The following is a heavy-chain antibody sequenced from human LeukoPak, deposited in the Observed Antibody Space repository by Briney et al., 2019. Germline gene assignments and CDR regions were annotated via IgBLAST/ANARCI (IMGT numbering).Heavy chain of an antibody. D-gene: IGHD3-22*01. Sequence: SETLSLTCTVSGGSISSYYWSWIRQPPGKGLEWIGYIYYSGSTNYNPSLKSRVTISVDTSKNQFSLKLNSVTAADTAVYYCARHAQSYYDSSGFDYWGQGTLVTVSS. CDR1: GGSISSYY. CDR3: ARHAQSYYDSSGFDY. V-gene: IGHV4-59*08. CDR2: IYYSGST. J-gene: IGHJ4*02.